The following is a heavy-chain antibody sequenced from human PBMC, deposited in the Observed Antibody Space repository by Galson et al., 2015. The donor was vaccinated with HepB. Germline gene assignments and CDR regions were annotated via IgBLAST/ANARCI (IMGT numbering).Heavy chain of an antibody. J-gene: IGHJ6*02. D-gene: IGHD6-6*01. CDR3: ARDKQLGHYYYYGMDV. CDR1: GYTFTSYY. Sequence: SVKVSCKASGYTFTSYYMHWVRQAPGQGLEWMGIINPSGGSASYAQKFQGRVTMTRDTSTSTVYMELSSLRSEDTAVYYCARDKQLGHYYYYGMDVWGQGTTVTVSS. CDR2: INPSGGSA. V-gene: IGHV1-46*01.